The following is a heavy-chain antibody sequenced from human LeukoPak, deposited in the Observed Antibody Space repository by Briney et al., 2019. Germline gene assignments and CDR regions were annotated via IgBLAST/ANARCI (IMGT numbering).Heavy chain of an antibody. V-gene: IGHV3-7*01. D-gene: IGHD6-19*01. J-gene: IGHJ4*02. CDR1: GFTFSSYW. Sequence: GGSLRLSCAASGFTFSSYWMSWVRQAPGKGLEWVANIKQDGSEKYYLDSVKGRFAISRDNAENSLYLQMNSLRAEDTAVYYCATEASSGLEDWGQGILATVSS. CDR2: IKQDGSEK. CDR3: ATEASSGLED.